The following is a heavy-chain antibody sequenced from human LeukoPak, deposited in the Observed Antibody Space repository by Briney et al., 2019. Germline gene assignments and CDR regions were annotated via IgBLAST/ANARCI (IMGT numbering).Heavy chain of an antibody. CDR2: ISAYNGNT. CDR1: GYTFTSYG. J-gene: IGHJ4*02. D-gene: IGHD3-22*01. Sequence: ASVKVSCKASGYTFTSYGISWVRQAPGQGLEWMGWISAYNGNTNYAQKLQGRVTMTTDTSTSTAYMELRSLRSDDTAVYYCARDRWGGTMIAVATIEFDYWGQGTLVTVSS. CDR3: ARDRWGGTMIAVATIEFDY. V-gene: IGHV1-18*01.